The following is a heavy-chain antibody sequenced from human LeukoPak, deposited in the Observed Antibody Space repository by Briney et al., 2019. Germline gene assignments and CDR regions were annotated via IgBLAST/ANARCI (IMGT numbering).Heavy chain of an antibody. CDR2: IYYSGST. CDR3: ARIITYYYGSESYWGWFDP. Sequence: SETLSLTCTVSGGSISSSSYYWGWIRQPPGKGLEWIGSIYYSGSTYYNPSLKSRVTISVDTSKNQFSLKLSSVTAADTAVYYCARIITYYYGSESYWGWFDPWGQGTLVTVSS. J-gene: IGHJ5*02. V-gene: IGHV4-39*07. CDR1: GGSISSSSYY. D-gene: IGHD3-10*01.